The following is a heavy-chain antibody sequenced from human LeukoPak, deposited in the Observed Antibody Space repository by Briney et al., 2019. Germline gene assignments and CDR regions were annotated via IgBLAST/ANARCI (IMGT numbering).Heavy chain of an antibody. CDR3: ARAGSEDYYYGMDV. V-gene: IGHV1-18*01. D-gene: IGHD2-15*01. Sequence: GSVKVSCKASGYTFTSYGISWVRQAPGQGLEWMGWISAYNGNTNYAQKFQGRVTMTRNTSISTAYMELSSLRSEDTAVYYCARAGSEDYYYGMDVWGQGTTVTVSS. J-gene: IGHJ6*02. CDR2: ISAYNGNT. CDR1: GYTFTSYG.